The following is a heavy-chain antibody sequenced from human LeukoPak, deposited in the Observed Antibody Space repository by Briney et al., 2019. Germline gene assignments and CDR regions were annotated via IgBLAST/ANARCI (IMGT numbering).Heavy chain of an antibody. V-gene: IGHV1-18*01. CDR3: ARVLYHWYYDFWSGYLNWFDP. CDR1: GYTFTSYG. CDR2: ISTYNGHT. Sequence: ASVKVSCKASGYTFTSYGISWVRQAPGQGLEWMGWISTYNGHTNYARKVQGRVTMTTDTSMSTAYMELRSLRSDDTAVYYCARVLYHWYYDFWSGYLNWFDPWGQGTLVTVSS. D-gene: IGHD3-3*01. J-gene: IGHJ5*02.